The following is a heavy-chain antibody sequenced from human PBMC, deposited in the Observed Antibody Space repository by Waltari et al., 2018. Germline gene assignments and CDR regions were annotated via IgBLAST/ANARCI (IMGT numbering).Heavy chain of an antibody. D-gene: IGHD6-13*01. Sequence: QLQLKESGPGLLRPSETLSLNCTVSGGSISSVDTHWGWIRQSPGKGLEWIGSIYYSGITYYNPSFKSRATISADPSKNIFSLSLHSVTATDTAVYYCARDVWSSTWSNRPDWFDPWGQGAVVAVS. CDR1: GGSISSVDTH. V-gene: IGHV4-39*07. CDR2: IYYSGIT. J-gene: IGHJ5*02. CDR3: ARDVWSSTWSNRPDWFDP.